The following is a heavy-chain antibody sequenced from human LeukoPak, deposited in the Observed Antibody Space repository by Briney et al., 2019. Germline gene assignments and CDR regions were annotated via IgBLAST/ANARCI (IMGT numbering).Heavy chain of an antibody. CDR2: IYYSGST. CDR1: GGSISSHY. CDR3: AREGLNMVRGIIPKEAWGWFDP. Sequence: SETLSLTCTVSGGSISSHYWSWGRQSPGKGVEWGGYIYYSGSTNYNTSLKRRVTISVDKSKKQISLKLSSVTAADTAVYYCAREGLNMVRGIIPKEAWGWFDPWGQGTLVTVSS. V-gene: IGHV4-59*11. D-gene: IGHD3-10*01. J-gene: IGHJ5*02.